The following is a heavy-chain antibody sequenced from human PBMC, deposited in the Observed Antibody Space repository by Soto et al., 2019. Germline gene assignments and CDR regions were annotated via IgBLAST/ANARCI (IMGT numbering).Heavy chain of an antibody. CDR2: IYPGDSDT. V-gene: IGHV5-51*01. CDR1: GYSFTSYW. J-gene: IGHJ6*02. CDR3: ARDPNWNYAGMDV. Sequence: GEPLKISCKGSGYSFTSYWIGWVRQMPGKGLEWMGIIYPGDSDTRYSPSFQGQVTISRDNAKNSLYLQMNSLRDEDTAVYYCARDPNWNYAGMDVWGQGTTVTVSS. D-gene: IGHD1-1*01.